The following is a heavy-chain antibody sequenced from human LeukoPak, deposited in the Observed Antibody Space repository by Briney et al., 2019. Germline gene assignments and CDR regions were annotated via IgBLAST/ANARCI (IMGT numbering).Heavy chain of an antibody. Sequence: SVKVSCKASGFTFTSSAMQWVRQARGQRLEWIGWIVVGSGNTNYAQKFQERVTITRDMSTSTAYMELSRLRSDDTAVYYCARDLDFYYYYMDVWGKGTTVTVS. CDR3: ARDLDFYYYYMDV. V-gene: IGHV1-58*02. CDR1: GFTFTSSA. CDR2: IVVGSGNT. J-gene: IGHJ6*03.